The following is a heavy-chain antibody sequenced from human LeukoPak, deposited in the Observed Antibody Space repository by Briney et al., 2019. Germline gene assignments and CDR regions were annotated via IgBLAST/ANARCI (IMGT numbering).Heavy chain of an antibody. CDR1: GGSISSYY. CDR2: IYYSGST. Sequence: SETLSLTCTVSGGSISSYYWSWIRQPPGKGLEWIGYIYYSGSTNYNPSLKSRVTISVDTSKNQFSLKLSSVTAADTAVYYCARLRGRGYYMDVWGKGTTVTVSS. D-gene: IGHD3-16*01. CDR3: ARLRGRGYYMDV. J-gene: IGHJ6*03. V-gene: IGHV4-59*01.